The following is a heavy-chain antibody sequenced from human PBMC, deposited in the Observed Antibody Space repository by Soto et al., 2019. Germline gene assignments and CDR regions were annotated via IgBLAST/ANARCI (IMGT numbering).Heavy chain of an antibody. CDR1: GFTFSSYA. J-gene: IGHJ4*02. V-gene: IGHV3-23*01. CDR2: ISGSGGST. Sequence: GGSLRLSCAASGFTFSSYAMSWVRQAPGKGLEWVSAISGSGGSTYYADSVKGRFTISRDNSKNTLYLQMNSPRAEDTAVYYCEKDQGDSSSWYYFDYWGQGTLVTVSS. CDR3: EKDQGDSSSWYYFDY. D-gene: IGHD6-13*01.